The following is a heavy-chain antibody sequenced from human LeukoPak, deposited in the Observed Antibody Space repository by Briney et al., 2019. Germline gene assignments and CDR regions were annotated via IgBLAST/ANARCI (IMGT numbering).Heavy chain of an antibody. Sequence: GGSLRLSCAASGFTVSSNYMSWVRQAPGKGLEWVSAISGSGGSTYYADSVKGRFTISRDNSKNTLYLQMNSLRAEDTAVYYCAKSGGYDAFYGMDVWGQGTTVTVSS. D-gene: IGHD5-12*01. CDR1: GFTVSSNY. CDR3: AKSGGYDAFYGMDV. CDR2: ISGSGGST. J-gene: IGHJ6*02. V-gene: IGHV3-23*01.